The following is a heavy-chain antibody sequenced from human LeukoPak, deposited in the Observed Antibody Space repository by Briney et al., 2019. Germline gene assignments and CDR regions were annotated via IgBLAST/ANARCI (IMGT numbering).Heavy chain of an antibody. D-gene: IGHD3-22*01. Sequence: SETLSLTCTVSGGSISSYYWSWIRQPPGKGLEWIGYIYYSGSTNYNPSLKSRVTISVDTSKNQFSLKLSSVTAADTAVYYCARSRAYYYDSSGYYTPFDYWGQGTLVTISS. J-gene: IGHJ4*02. CDR1: GGSISSYY. V-gene: IGHV4-59*01. CDR2: IYYSGST. CDR3: ARSRAYYYDSSGYYTPFDY.